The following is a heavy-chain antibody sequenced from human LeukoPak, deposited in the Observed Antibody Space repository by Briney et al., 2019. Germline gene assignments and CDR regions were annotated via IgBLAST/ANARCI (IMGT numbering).Heavy chain of an antibody. CDR2: IYVDGRTT. CDR1: GFTFSNYW. J-gene: IGHJ5*02. CDR3: IRDFRSADL. Sequence: GGSLRLSCVASGFTFSNYWMHWVRQPPGKGLVWVSRIYVDGRTTNYADSVKGRFTISRDNAKNTVYLEMNSLSVEDTATYYCIRDFRSADLWGQGTLITVTS. V-gene: IGHV3-74*01.